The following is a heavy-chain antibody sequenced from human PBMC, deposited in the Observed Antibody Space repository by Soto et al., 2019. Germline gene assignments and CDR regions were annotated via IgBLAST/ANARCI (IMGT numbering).Heavy chain of an antibody. CDR3: AHSRPYSNSPEYFFDY. CDR1: GFSLSTSGVD. V-gene: IGHV2-5*02. D-gene: IGHD6-6*01. CDR2: IYWDDDK. Sequence: QITLKESGPTLVKPTQTLTLTCTFSGFSLSTSGVDVGWIRQPPGKALEWLALIYWDDDKRYSPSLKSRLTITKHTTKTQVVLTMTNMDPLDTATYYCAHSRPYSNSPEYFFDYWGQGTLVTVSS. J-gene: IGHJ4*02.